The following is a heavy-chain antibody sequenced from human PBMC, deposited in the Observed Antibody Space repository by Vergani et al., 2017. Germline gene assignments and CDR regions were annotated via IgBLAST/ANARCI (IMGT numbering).Heavy chain of an antibody. V-gene: IGHV3-20*04. CDR3: ARDLEGWFDP. CDR1: GFTFSDYY. Sequence: VQLVESGGGLVKPGGSLRLSCAASGFTFSDYYMSWIRQAPGKGLEWVSGINWNGGSTGYADSVKGRFTISRDNAKNSLYLQMNGLRAEDTALYYCARDLEGWFDPWGQGTLVTVSS. J-gene: IGHJ5*02. CDR2: INWNGGST. D-gene: IGHD3-3*01.